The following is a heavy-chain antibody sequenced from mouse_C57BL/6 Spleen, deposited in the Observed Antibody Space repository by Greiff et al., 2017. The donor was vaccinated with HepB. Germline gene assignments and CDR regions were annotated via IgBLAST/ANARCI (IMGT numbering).Heavy chain of an antibody. CDR1: GYSFTDYN. D-gene: IGHD1-1*01. J-gene: IGHJ4*01. Sequence: EVQLQQSGPELVKPGASVKISCKASGYSFTDYNMNWVKQSNGKSLEWIGVINPNYGTTSYNQKFKGKATLTVDQSSSTAYMQLNSLTSEDSAIYYCARRGYYGSRGAMDYWGQGTSVTVSS. CDR2: INPNYGTT. V-gene: IGHV1-39*01. CDR3: ARRGYYGSRGAMDY.